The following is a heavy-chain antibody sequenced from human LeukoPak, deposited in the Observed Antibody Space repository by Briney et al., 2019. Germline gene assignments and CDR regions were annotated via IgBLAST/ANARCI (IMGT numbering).Heavy chain of an antibody. CDR1: GFTFSSHG. D-gene: IGHD1/OR15-1a*01. CDR2: ISFDGKNK. Sequence: GGSLRLSCAASGFTFSSHGMHWVRQAPGKGLEWVAVISFDGKNKYYVHSVKGRFSISRDNSKNTLYLQMNSLRVEDTAVYYCAGGEQSKFYYYAMDVWGQGTTVTVSS. CDR3: AGGEQSKFYYYAMDV. J-gene: IGHJ6*02. V-gene: IGHV3-30*03.